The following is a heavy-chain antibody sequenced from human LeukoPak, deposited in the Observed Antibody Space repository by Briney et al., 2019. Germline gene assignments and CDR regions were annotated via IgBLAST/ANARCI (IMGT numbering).Heavy chain of an antibody. CDR3: ARDKRHSYGRYFDH. CDR1: GDSISTYH. J-gene: IGHJ4*02. CDR2: MQSTGNS. D-gene: IGHD5-18*01. Sequence: PSETLSLTCSVSGDSISTYHWNWIRKPPGKGLEWIGYMQSTGNSNYNPSLKSRVSISLKTSKNRTVSNHGSVTAADTAVYYCARDKRHSYGRYFDHWGEGLLVTVSS. V-gene: IGHV4-4*08.